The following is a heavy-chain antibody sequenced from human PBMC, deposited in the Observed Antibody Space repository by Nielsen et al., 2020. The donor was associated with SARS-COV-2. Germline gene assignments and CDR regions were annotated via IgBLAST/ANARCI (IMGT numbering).Heavy chain of an antibody. V-gene: IGHV2-5*01. J-gene: IGHJ6*03. CDR2: IYWNDNK. D-gene: IGHD3-22*01. CDR1: GFSLSTPGLG. Sequence: SGPTLVKPTQTLTLTCTFSGFSLSTPGLGVGWIRQPPGKALEWLALIYWNDNKRYSPSLKSSLTITKDTSKNQVVLTMTNMDPVDTATYYCARIRVDSSDYYYYYYYMDVWGKGTTVTVSS. CDR3: ARIRVDSSDYYYYYYYMDV.